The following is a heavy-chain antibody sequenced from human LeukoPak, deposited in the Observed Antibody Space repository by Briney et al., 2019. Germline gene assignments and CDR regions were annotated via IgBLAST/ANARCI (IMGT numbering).Heavy chain of an antibody. Sequence: ASVKISCKASGYPFTSHYVHWVRQAPGQGLEWMGIIHPSGGNERNTQNFQGRVTMTRDMSTSTVYLELSSLRSEDTAVYYWARDCSSTTCQGPVLDFWGQGTLVTVSS. CDR2: IHPSGGNE. CDR1: GYPFTSHY. CDR3: ARDCSSTTCQGPVLDF. J-gene: IGHJ4*02. V-gene: IGHV1-46*01. D-gene: IGHD2/OR15-2a*01.